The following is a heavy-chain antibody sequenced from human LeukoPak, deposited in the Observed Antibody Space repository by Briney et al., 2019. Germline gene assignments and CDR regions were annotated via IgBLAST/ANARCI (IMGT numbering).Heavy chain of an antibody. D-gene: IGHD3-22*01. J-gene: IGHJ4*02. Sequence: GGSLRLSCAASGFTFSSYAMSWVRQAPGKGLEWVSAISGSGGSTYYADSVKGRFTISRDNSKNTLYLQMNSLRAEDTAVYYCAKGPTYYYDSSGYYFDYWGQGTLVTVSS. CDR1: GFTFSSYA. V-gene: IGHV3-23*01. CDR3: AKGPTYYYDSSGYYFDY. CDR2: ISGSGGST.